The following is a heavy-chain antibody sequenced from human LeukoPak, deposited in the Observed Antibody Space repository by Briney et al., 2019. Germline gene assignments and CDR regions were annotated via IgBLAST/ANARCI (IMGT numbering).Heavy chain of an antibody. D-gene: IGHD3-16*02. V-gene: IGHV4-59*01. CDR2: IYYSGST. J-gene: IGHJ4*02. Sequence: SETLSLTCTVSGGSISNYYWSWIRQPPGKGLEWIGYIYYSGSTYYDPSLESRVTISVDTSKNQFSLKLSSVTAADTAVYYCARRDRWTEDWGQGTLVTVSS. CDR1: GGSISNYY. CDR3: ARRDRWTED.